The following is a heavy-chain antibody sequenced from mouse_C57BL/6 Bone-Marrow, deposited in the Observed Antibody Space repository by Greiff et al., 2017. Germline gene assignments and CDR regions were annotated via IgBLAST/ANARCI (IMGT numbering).Heavy chain of an antibody. CDR3: ARRDYGSSYYFDY. CDR2: IYPRDGST. CDR1: GYTFTSYD. V-gene: IGHV1-85*01. J-gene: IGHJ2*01. D-gene: IGHD1-1*01. Sequence: QLQESGPELVKPGASVKLSCKASGYTFTSYDINWVKQRPGQGLEWIGWIYPRDGSTKYNEKFKGKATLTVDTSSSTAYMELHSLTSEDSAVYFCARRDYGSSYYFDYWGQGTTLTVSS.